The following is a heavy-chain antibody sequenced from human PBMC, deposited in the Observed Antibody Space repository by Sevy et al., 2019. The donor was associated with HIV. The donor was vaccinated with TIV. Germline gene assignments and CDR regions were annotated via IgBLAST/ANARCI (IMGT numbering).Heavy chain of an antibody. Sequence: GGSLRLSCASSGFTFSDHYMEWVRQAPGKGLEWVGRSRNKADSYTTEYAASVKGRFTISRDDSKNSLYLQMNSLKTEDTAVYYCTTHAGIAAAGRVFDYWGQGTLVTVSS. V-gene: IGHV3-72*01. J-gene: IGHJ4*02. CDR2: SRNKADSYTT. CDR3: TTHAGIAAAGRVFDY. CDR1: GFTFSDHY. D-gene: IGHD6-13*01.